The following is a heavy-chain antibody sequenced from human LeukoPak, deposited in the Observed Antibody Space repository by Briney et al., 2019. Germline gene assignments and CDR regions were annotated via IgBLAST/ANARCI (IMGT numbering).Heavy chain of an antibody. V-gene: IGHV1-18*01. D-gene: IGHD1-1*01. CDR1: GYTFDTSS. CDR3: TRVRNSNNWWGAFDI. CDR2: ISPNNGNT. J-gene: IGHJ3*02. Sequence: ASVKVSCKAFGYTFDTSSISWERQAPGQRLEWMGWISPNNGNTHYAQGVQGRVTMTTDTSRSTAYMELRSLRSDDTAVYYCTRVRNSNNWWGAFDIWGQGTMVTVSS.